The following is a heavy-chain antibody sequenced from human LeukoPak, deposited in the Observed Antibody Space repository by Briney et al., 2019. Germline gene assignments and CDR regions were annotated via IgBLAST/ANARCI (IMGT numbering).Heavy chain of an antibody. CDR1: GFTFSDFG. V-gene: IGHV3-30*03. D-gene: IGHD2-15*01. Sequence: PGGSLRLSCVASGFTFSDFGMHWVRQAPGKGLEWVAVVSYDGSNIYYTDSLKGRFTISRDNAKNSLYLQMNSLRAEDTAVYYCSRFCSGGSCHSYVTDAFDIWGQGTMVTVSS. J-gene: IGHJ3*02. CDR2: VSYDGSNI. CDR3: SRFCSGGSCHSYVTDAFDI.